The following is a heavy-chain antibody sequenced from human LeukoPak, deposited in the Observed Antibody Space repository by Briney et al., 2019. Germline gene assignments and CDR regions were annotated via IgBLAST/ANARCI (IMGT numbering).Heavy chain of an antibody. CDR3: AKDIVAAGLFFDY. J-gene: IGHJ4*02. Sequence: GGSLRLSCAASGFIFSEYYMGWIRQAPGKGLEWVSYIDSSGGTTYYADSVKGRFTISRDDAKNSLFLQMNSLRAEDTAVYCAKDIVAAGLFFDYWGQGILVTVSS. CDR1: GFIFSEYY. V-gene: IGHV3-11*01. CDR2: IDSSGGTT. D-gene: IGHD6-13*01.